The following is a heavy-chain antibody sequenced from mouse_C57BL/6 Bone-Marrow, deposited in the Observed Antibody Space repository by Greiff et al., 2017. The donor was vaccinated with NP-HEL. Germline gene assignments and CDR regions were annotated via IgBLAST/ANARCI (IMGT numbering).Heavy chain of an antibody. CDR1: GYAFTNYL. CDR2: INPGSGGT. D-gene: IGHD1-1*01. V-gene: IGHV1-54*01. CDR3: ARAFITTVLDY. J-gene: IGHJ2*01. Sequence: QVQLKESGAELVRPGTSVKVSCKASGYAFTNYLIEWVKQRPGQGLEWIGVINPGSGGTNYNEKFKGKATLTADKSSSTAYMQLSSLTSEDSAVYFCARAFITTVLDYWGQGTTLTVSS.